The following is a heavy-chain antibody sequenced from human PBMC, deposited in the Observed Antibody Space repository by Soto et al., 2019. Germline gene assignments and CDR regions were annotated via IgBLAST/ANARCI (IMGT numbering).Heavy chain of an antibody. CDR3: AKDWRMDV. Sequence: GGALRLSRAASGFIFSSYSMNWGPQAPGKGLEWVSDISSSGGSGGSTHYADSVKGRFTISRDNSKNTLYLQMNSLRAEDTAVYYCAKDWRMDVWGQGTTVTVSS. CDR1: GFIFSSYS. CDR2: ISSSGGSGGST. J-gene: IGHJ6*02. V-gene: IGHV3-23*01.